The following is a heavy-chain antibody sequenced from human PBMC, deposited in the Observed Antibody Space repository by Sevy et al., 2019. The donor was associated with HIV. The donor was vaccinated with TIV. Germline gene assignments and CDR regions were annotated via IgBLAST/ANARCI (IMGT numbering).Heavy chain of an antibody. CDR2: IHYSGRT. V-gene: IGHV4-31*03. J-gene: IGHJ6*02. D-gene: IGHD6-19*01. CDR1: GGSISSHSYY. Sequence: SETLSLTCSVSGGSISSHSYYWTWIRQHPGKGLEWIGYIHYSGRTYYNPSLKSRVTISLDTSKNQFSLRLRSVTAADTAGYYCARDHGYSNGWFPYYYYGMDVWGPGTTVTVSS. CDR3: ARDHGYSNGWFPYYYYGMDV.